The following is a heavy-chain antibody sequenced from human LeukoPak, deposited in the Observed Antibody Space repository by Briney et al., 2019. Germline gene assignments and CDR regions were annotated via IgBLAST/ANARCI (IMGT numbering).Heavy chain of an antibody. V-gene: IGHV6-1*01. CDR2: TYYRSKWYN. D-gene: IGHD3-22*01. CDR3: ARAIDDSSGDAFDI. Sequence: SQTLSLTFAISGDSVSSNSAAWNWIRQSPSRGLEGLGRTYYRSKWYNDYAVSVKSRITINPDTSKNQFSLQLNSVTPEDTAVYYCARAIDDSSGDAFDIWGQGTMVTVSS. CDR1: GDSVSSNSAA. J-gene: IGHJ3*02.